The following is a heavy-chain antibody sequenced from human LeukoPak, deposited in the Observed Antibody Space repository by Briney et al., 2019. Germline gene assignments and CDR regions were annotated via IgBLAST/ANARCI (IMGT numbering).Heavy chain of an antibody. Sequence: PGGSLRLSCAASGFTFSSYSMNWVRQAPGKGLEWVSYISSSSSTVYYADSVKGRFTISRDHAKNSLYLQMNSLRAEDTAVYYCARDSRVPAARDYAAFDIWGQGTMVTVSS. V-gene: IGHV3-48*04. D-gene: IGHD2-2*01. J-gene: IGHJ3*02. CDR3: ARDSRVPAARDYAAFDI. CDR1: GFTFSSYS. CDR2: ISSSSSTV.